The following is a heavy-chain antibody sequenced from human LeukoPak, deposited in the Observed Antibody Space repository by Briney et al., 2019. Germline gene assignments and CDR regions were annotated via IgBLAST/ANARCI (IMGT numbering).Heavy chain of an antibody. CDR3: ARAVGYGANSGGLFDY. CDR2: IWYDGSNK. J-gene: IGHJ4*02. Sequence: GGFLRLSCAASGFTFSSYGMHWVRRAPGKGLEWVAVIWYDGSNKYYADSVKGRFTISRDNSKNTLYLQMNSLRAEDTAVYYCARAVGYGANSGGLFDYWGQGTLVTVSS. V-gene: IGHV3-33*01. D-gene: IGHD4-17*01. CDR1: GFTFSSYG.